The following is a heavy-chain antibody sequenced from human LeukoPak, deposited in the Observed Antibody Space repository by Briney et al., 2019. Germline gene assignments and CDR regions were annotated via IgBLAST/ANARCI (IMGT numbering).Heavy chain of an antibody. D-gene: IGHD3-3*01. V-gene: IGHV3-30*04. CDR1: GFTFSSYA. CDR2: ISYDGSNK. Sequence: GRSLRLSCAASGFTFSSYAMHWVRQAPGKGLEWVAVISYDGSNKYYADSVKGRFTISRDNSKNTLYLQMNSLRAEDTAVYYCARNKYDSHLYIHIYYYYYMDVWGKGTTVTVSS. J-gene: IGHJ6*03. CDR3: ARNKYDSHLYIHIYYYYYMDV.